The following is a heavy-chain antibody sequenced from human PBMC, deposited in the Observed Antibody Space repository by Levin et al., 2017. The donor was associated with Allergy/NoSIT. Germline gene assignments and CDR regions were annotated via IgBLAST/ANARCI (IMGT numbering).Heavy chain of an antibody. CDR2: ISYDGSNK. CDR1: GFTFSSYA. J-gene: IGHJ4*02. CDR3: ARDPSTVMLFYFDY. D-gene: IGHD4-17*01. V-gene: IGHV3-30*04. Sequence: GGSLRLSCAASGFTFSSYAMHWVRQAPGKGLEWVAVISYDGSNKYYADSVKGRFTISRDNSKNTLYLQMNSLRAEDTAVYYCARDPSTVMLFYFDYWGQGTLVTVSS.